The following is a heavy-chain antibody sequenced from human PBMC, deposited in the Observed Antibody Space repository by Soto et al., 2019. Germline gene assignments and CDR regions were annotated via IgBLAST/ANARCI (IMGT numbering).Heavy chain of an antibody. J-gene: IGHJ6*02. CDR3: AKVSLGATTITDFYYYGIDV. D-gene: IGHD1-26*01. CDR2: VTGSGENT. V-gene: IGHV3-23*01. CDR1: GFTFDNYA. Sequence: PGGSLRLSCAASGFTFDNYAMNWVRQAPGKGLEWVSGVTGSGENTYYADSVKGRFTISRDNSKNTLYVQLNSLRVEDTAIYYCAKVSLGATTITDFYYYGIDVWGQGNMVTVSS.